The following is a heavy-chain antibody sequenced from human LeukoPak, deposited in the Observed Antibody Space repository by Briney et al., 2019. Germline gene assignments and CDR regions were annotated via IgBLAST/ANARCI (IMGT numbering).Heavy chain of an antibody. D-gene: IGHD3-22*01. V-gene: IGHV3-21*01. J-gene: IGHJ4*02. CDR1: GFTFSSYS. CDR3: ARDSITDYYDSSGSHGPVDY. Sequence: PGGSLRLSCAASGFTFSSYSMNWVRQAPGKGLEWVSSISSSSSYIYYADSVKGRFTISRDNAKNSLYLQVNSLRAEDTAVYYCARDSITDYYDSSGSHGPVDYWGQGTLVTVSS. CDR2: ISSSSSYI.